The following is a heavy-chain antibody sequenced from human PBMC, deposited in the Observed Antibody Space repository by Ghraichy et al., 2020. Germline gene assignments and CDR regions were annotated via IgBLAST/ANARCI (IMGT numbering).Heavy chain of an antibody. Sequence: GGSLRLSCAASGFTFSSYWMSWVRQAPGKGLEWVANIKQDGSEKYYVDSVKGRFTISRDNAKNSLYLQMNSLRAEDTAVYYCARENDILTGYYKMGFDYWGQGTLVTVSS. D-gene: IGHD3-9*01. CDR2: IKQDGSEK. V-gene: IGHV3-7*01. CDR3: ARENDILTGYYKMGFDY. J-gene: IGHJ4*02. CDR1: GFTFSSYW.